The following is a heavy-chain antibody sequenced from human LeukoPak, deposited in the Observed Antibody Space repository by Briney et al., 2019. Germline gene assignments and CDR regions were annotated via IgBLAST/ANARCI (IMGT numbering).Heavy chain of an antibody. V-gene: IGHV4-4*02. D-gene: IGHD3-3*01. CDR2: IYHSGST. CDR1: GFTFSSYW. CDR3: AVRPYYDFWSGSRWFDP. J-gene: IGHJ5*02. Sequence: GSLRLSCAASGFTFSSYWMSWVRQAPGKGLEWIGEIYHSGSTNYNPSLKSRVTISVDKSKNQFSLKLSSVTAADTAVYYCAVRPYYDFWSGSRWFDPWGQGTLVTVSS.